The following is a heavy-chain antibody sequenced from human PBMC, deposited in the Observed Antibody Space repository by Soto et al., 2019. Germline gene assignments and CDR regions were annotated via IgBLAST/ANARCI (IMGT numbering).Heavy chain of an antibody. D-gene: IGHD5-12*01. Sequence: QPGVSLRLSCVGSGSNYAMSWVRQAPGKGLEWVSAISGSGGSTYYADSVKGRFTISRDNSKNTLYLQMNSLRAEDTAVYYCAKDHDSGYDWCDYWGQGTLVTVSS. J-gene: IGHJ4*02. CDR1: GSNYA. CDR3: AKDHDSGYDWCDY. V-gene: IGHV3-23*01. CDR2: ISGSGGST.